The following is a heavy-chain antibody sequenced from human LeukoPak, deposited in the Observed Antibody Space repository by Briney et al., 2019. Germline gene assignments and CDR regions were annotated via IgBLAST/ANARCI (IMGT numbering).Heavy chain of an antibody. Sequence: GGSLRLSCAASVCTFGTYPMSWVRQAPWKGLEWVSAISGSGDKTYYADSVKGRFTISRDNSNSTLYLQMNSLRAEDTAIYYCAKEVGGRSQDYWGQGTLVTVSS. D-gene: IGHD3-10*01. CDR1: VCTFGTYP. CDR2: ISGSGDKT. J-gene: IGHJ4*02. V-gene: IGHV3-23*01. CDR3: AKEVGGRSQDY.